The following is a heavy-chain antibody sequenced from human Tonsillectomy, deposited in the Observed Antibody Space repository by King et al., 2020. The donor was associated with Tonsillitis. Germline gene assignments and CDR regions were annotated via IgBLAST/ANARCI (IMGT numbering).Heavy chain of an antibody. CDR1: GFTFTTYA. CDR2: ISYDGSNN. CDR3: AGAGFCDSTSCYRYYYYMDV. V-gene: IGHV3-30-3*01. D-gene: IGHD2-2*01. Sequence: HVQLVESGGGVVQPGRSLRLSCAASGFTFTTYAMHWVRQAPGKGLEWVAFISYDGSNNSYTDSVKGRYTISRDNSKNTLYLQMNSLSAEDTAGYYCAGAGFCDSTSCYRYYYYMDVWGKGTTVTDSS. J-gene: IGHJ6*03.